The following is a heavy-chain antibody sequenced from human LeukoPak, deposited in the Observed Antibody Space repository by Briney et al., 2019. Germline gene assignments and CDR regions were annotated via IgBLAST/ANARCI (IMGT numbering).Heavy chain of an antibody. V-gene: IGHV3-48*01. CDR3: ARVITVYNVYEEVAEYFQY. Sequence: GRSLRLSCAASGFTLSSHSMNWVRQAPGKGLEWVSYISSSSSTIYYADSVKGRFTISRDNAKNSLYLQMNSLRADDTAVYYCARVITVYNVYEEVAEYFQYWGQGTLVTVSS. CDR1: GFTLSSHS. J-gene: IGHJ1*01. CDR2: ISSSSSTI. D-gene: IGHD5/OR15-5a*01.